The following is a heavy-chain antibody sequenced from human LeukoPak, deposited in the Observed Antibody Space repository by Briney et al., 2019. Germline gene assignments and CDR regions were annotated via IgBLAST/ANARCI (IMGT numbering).Heavy chain of an antibody. J-gene: IGHJ4*02. CDR2: IFYSGST. CDR1: GGSISGYY. D-gene: IGHD3-22*01. Sequence: SETLSLTCTVSGGSISGYYWSWIRQPPGKGLEWIGYIFYSGSTDYNPSLKSRVTISVDTSKNQFSLKLSSVTAADTAVYYCARGLLVIETHFDYWGQGTLVTVSS. V-gene: IGHV4-59*01. CDR3: ARGLLVIETHFDY.